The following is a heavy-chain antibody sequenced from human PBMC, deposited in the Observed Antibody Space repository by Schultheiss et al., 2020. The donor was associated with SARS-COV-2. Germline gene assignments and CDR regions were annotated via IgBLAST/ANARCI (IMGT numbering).Heavy chain of an antibody. CDR3: ARDQDSSSWYSGYYYGMDV. Sequence: SVKVSCKASGGTFNYYGISWVRQAPGQGLQWMGKIIPIVGIANYAQNFQGRVTITADKSTTTAYMELSSLRSEDTAVYYCARDQDSSSWYSGYYYGMDVWGQGTTVTVAS. J-gene: IGHJ6*02. D-gene: IGHD6-13*01. CDR2: IIPIVGIA. V-gene: IGHV1-69*04. CDR1: GGTFNYYG.